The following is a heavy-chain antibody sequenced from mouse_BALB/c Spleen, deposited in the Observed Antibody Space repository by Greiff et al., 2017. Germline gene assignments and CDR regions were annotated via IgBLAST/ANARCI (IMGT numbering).Heavy chain of an antibody. V-gene: IGHV2-2*02. CDR1: GFSLTSYG. J-gene: IGHJ3*01. CDR3: ARKAYYGNYGFAY. Sequence: VKLMESGPGLVQPSQSLSITCTVSGFSLTSYGVHWVRQSPGKGLEWLGVIWSGGSTDYNAAFISRLSISKDNSKSQVFFKMNSLQANDTAIYYCARKAYYGNYGFAYWGQGTLVTVSA. CDR2: IWSGGST. D-gene: IGHD2-10*01.